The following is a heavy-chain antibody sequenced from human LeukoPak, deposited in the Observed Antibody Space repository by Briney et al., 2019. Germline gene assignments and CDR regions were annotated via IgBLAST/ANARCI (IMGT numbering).Heavy chain of an antibody. CDR3: ASPPQLAGPEN. CDR2: ISGSGGST. CDR1: GFTFSGYS. V-gene: IGHV3-23*01. J-gene: IGHJ4*02. D-gene: IGHD1-1*01. Sequence: GGSLRLSCAASGFTFSGYSMNWVRQAPGKGLEWVSAISGSGGSTYYADSVKGRFTISRDNSKNTLYLQMNSLRAEDTAVYYCASPPQLAGPENWGQGTLVTVSS.